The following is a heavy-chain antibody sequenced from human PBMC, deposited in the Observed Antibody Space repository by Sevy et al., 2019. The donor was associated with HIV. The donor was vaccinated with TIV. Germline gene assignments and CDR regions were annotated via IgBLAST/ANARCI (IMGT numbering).Heavy chain of an antibody. Sequence: GGSLRLSCAASGFTFNKSWMTWVRQAPGKGLEWVANIKEDGSKKYYVESVTGRFTVSRDNVKNSLFLQMDSLRADDTAVYYCATCGSTWGLDYWGQGTLVTVSS. CDR1: GFTFNKSW. J-gene: IGHJ4*02. CDR3: ATCGSTWGLDY. V-gene: IGHV3-7*01. D-gene: IGHD2-2*01. CDR2: IKEDGSKK.